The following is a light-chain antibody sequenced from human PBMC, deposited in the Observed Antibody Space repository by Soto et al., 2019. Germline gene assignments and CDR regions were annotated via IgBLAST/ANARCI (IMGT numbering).Light chain of an antibody. CDR3: QHRAGWPPALT. Sequence: EGVLTDSPATLSMYPEKRATLSCRAIESVSNSLAWYQHKPGQAPRLLIYNASNRATGIPARFSGSGSGTDFTLTISSLEPEDVAVYFCQHRAGWPPALTFGGGTKVDI. V-gene: IGKV3-11*01. J-gene: IGKJ4*01. CDR1: ESVSNS. CDR2: NAS.